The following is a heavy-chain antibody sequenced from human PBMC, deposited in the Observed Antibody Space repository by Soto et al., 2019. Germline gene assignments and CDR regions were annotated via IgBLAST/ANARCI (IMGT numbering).Heavy chain of an antibody. D-gene: IGHD3-22*01. CDR1: GGSISSGGYS. J-gene: IGHJ5*02. CDR2: IYHSGST. CDR3: ASIYDSSGYYYGNNWFDP. Sequence: SETLSLTWAVSGGSISSGGYSLRWIRPPPGKGLEWIGYIYHSGSTYYNPSLKSRVTISVDRSKNQFSLELSSVTAADTAVYYCASIYDSSGYYYGNNWFDPWGQGTLVTVSS. V-gene: IGHV4-30-2*01.